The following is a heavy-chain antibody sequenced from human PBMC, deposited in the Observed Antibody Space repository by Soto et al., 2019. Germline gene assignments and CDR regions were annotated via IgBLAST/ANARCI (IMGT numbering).Heavy chain of an antibody. CDR3: ARLDLNQRPLAY. Sequence: GESLKISCKGSGYGFTNYWIGWVRQMPGKGLEWMGIIHPGDSDTRYSPSFQGQVTISADKSISTVYLQWGSLQASDTAVYYCARLDLNQRPLAYWGQGTLVTVSS. V-gene: IGHV5-51*01. CDR2: IHPGDSDT. CDR1: GYGFTNYW. J-gene: IGHJ4*02.